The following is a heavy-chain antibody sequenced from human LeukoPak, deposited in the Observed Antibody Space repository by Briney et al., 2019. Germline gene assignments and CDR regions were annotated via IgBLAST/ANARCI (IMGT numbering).Heavy chain of an antibody. CDR1: GFTFSNFA. CDR2: ISYDGDNE. J-gene: IGHJ6*02. CDR3: ARVRGGRSWYYYGMDV. D-gene: IGHD3-16*01. Sequence: PGGSLRLSCAASGFTFSNFAMHWVRQAPGKGLEWVAVISYDGDNEYYADSVKGQFTISRVNSKDRLYLQMNSLRPEDTAMYYCARVRGGRSWYYYGMDVWGRGTTVTVSS. V-gene: IGHV3-30-3*01.